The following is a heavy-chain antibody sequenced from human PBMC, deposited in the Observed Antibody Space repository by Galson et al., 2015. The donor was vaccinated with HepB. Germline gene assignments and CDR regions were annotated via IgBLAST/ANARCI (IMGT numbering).Heavy chain of an antibody. CDR1: GFTFNIYS. V-gene: IGHV3-48*02. J-gene: IGHJ4*02. CDR2: ITSDTRTI. CDR3: ARPVAGSFDN. D-gene: IGHD6-19*01. Sequence: SLRLSCAASGFTFNIYSMNWVRQAPGKGLEWVSYITSDTRTIKYADSVRGRFTISRDNAKNSLYLQMNSLTDDDTAVYYCARPVAGSFDNWGQGTLVTVSS.